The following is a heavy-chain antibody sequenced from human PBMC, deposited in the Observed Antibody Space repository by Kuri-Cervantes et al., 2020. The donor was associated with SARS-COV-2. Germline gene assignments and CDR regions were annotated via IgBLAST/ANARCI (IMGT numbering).Heavy chain of an antibody. CDR3: ARGGGATGIGGFDY. V-gene: IGHV1-2*02. CDR2: INPNSGGT. Sequence: ASVKVSCKASGYTFTGYYMHWVRQAPGQGLEWMGWINPNSGGTNYAQKFQGRVTMTRDTSISTAYMELSRLRSDGTAVYYCARGGGATGIGGFDYWGQGTLVTVSS. CDR1: GYTFTGYY. J-gene: IGHJ4*02. D-gene: IGHD1-26*01.